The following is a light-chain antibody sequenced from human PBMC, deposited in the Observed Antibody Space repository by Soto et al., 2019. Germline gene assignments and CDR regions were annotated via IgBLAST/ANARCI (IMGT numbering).Light chain of an antibody. V-gene: IGKV3-11*01. CDR2: DAS. CDR1: QSVSTF. J-gene: IGKJ4*01. Sequence: EIVLTQFPATLSLSPGERATLSGRASQSVSTFLAWYQQKPGHAPRLVVYDASKRATGIPARFSGSGSGTAFTLTISRLEAEDFAGYYCQPRSSWRVTFGGGNNVEIK. CDR3: QPRSSWRVT.